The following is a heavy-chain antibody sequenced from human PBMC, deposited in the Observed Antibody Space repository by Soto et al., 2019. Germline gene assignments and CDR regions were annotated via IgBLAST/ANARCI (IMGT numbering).Heavy chain of an antibody. CDR2: IRNKANSYAT. Sequence: EVQLVESGGGLVQPGGSLKLSCAASGFTFSDSTMHWVRQASGKGLEWVGRIRNKANSYATAYAASVKGRFTVSSDDSKNTAYLQMNGLKTEDTAVYYCTSSFVVVTAIAASWGQGTLVTVSS. CDR1: GFTFSDST. CDR3: TSSFVVVTAIAAS. J-gene: IGHJ5*02. D-gene: IGHD2-21*02. V-gene: IGHV3-73*02.